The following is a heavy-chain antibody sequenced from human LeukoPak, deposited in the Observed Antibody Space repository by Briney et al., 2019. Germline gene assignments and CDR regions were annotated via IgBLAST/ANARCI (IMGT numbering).Heavy chain of an antibody. Sequence: PGGSLRLSCAASGFTFSSYGMHWVRQAPGKGLEWVASIRYDGSNKYYADSVKGRFTISRDNSKNTLYLQMNSLRAEDTAVYYCAKGRGYGSGSYYYMDVWGKGTTVTISS. CDR1: GFTFSSYG. J-gene: IGHJ6*03. D-gene: IGHD3-10*01. CDR2: IRYDGSNK. CDR3: AKGRGYGSGSYYYMDV. V-gene: IGHV3-30*02.